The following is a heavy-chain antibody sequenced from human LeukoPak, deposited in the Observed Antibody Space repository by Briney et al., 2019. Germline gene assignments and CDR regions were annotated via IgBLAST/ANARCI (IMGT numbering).Heavy chain of an antibody. CDR3: AKVPSDYGDYYYYGMDV. D-gene: IGHD4-17*01. J-gene: IGHJ6*02. CDR1: GFTFSSYA. CDR2: ISGSGGST. V-gene: IGHV3-23*01. Sequence: GGSLRLSCAASGFTFSSYAMSWVRQAPGKGLGWVSAISGSGGSTYYADSVKGRFTISRDNSKNTLYLQMNSLRAEDTAVYYCAKVPSDYGDYYYYGMDVWGQGTTVTVSS.